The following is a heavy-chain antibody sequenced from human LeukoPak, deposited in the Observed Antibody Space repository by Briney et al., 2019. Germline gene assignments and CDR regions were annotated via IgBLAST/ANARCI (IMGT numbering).Heavy chain of an antibody. Sequence: PSETLSLTCTVSGGSISSGGYYWSWIRQHPGKGLEWLGYIYYSGSTYYNPSLKSRVTISVDTSKNQFSLKLSSVTAADTAVYYCARARRGYSYLWIYGMDVWGQGTTVTVSS. J-gene: IGHJ6*02. CDR1: GGSISSGGYY. CDR3: ARARRGYSYLWIYGMDV. D-gene: IGHD5-18*01. V-gene: IGHV4-31*03. CDR2: IYYSGST.